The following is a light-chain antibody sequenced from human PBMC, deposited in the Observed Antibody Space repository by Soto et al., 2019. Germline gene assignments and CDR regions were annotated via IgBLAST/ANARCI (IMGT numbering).Light chain of an antibody. CDR3: QQRSNWPLT. CDR2: DAS. J-gene: IGKJ4*01. V-gene: IGKV3-11*01. Sequence: EIVLTQSPATLSLSPGERATLSCRASQSVSSYLAWYQQKPGQAPRLLIYDASNRATGIPARFSGSGSGTDFNLTSSSLGPEDFAVYYVQQRSNWPLTFGGGTKVE. CDR1: QSVSSY.